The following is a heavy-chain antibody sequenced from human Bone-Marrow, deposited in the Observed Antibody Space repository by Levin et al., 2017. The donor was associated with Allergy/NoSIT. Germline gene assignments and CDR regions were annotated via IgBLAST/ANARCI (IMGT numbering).Heavy chain of an antibody. Sequence: GESLKISCKTSGYTFTDYYIHWVRQAPGQGLEWMGWISPNGGGTRYAERYQDGLTMTSDTSISTVYMQLSRLTSDDTALYYCARDSRRDGNNWFDPWGQGTLVTVSS. CDR1: GYTFTDYY. V-gene: IGHV1-2*02. CDR3: ARDSRRDGNNWFDP. J-gene: IGHJ5*02. CDR2: ISPNGGGT.